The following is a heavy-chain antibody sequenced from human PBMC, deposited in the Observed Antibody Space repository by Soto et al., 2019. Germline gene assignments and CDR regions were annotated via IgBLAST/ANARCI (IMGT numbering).Heavy chain of an antibody. Sequence: QVQLVESGGGVVQPGRSLRLSCAASGFTFSSYGMHRVRQAPGKGLEWVAVISYDGSNKYYADSVKGRFTISRDNSKNTLYLQMNSLRAEDTAVYYCANLGYWGQGTLVTVSS. CDR3: ANLGY. V-gene: IGHV3-30*18. J-gene: IGHJ4*02. CDR1: GFTFSSYG. CDR2: ISYDGSNK.